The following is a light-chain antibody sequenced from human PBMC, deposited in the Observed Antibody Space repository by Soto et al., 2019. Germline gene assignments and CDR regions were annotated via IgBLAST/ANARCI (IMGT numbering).Light chain of an antibody. CDR3: LQNYRSPWT. Sequence: AIQMTQSPSSLSASVGDRVTITCRASQAIGNDLGWYQQIPGKAPKLLIYAASRLHSGVPSKFNGSGSGSDFTLTISSLQPEDFATYYCLQNYRSPWTFGQGTKVELK. J-gene: IGKJ1*01. CDR1: QAIGND. CDR2: AAS. V-gene: IGKV1-6*01.